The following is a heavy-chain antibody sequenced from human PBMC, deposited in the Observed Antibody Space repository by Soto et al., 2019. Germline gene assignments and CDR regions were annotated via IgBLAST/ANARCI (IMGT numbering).Heavy chain of an antibody. J-gene: IGHJ4*02. Sequence: QVQLVESGGGVVQPGRSLRLSCAASGFTFSSYAMHWVRQAPGKGLEWVAVISYDGSNKYYADSGKGRFTISRDNSKNTLYLQMNSLRAEDTAVYYCARDTYYYDSSGYYGVSDYWGQGTLVTVSS. CDR1: GFTFSSYA. V-gene: IGHV3-30-3*01. CDR3: ARDTYYYDSSGYYGVSDY. D-gene: IGHD3-22*01. CDR2: ISYDGSNK.